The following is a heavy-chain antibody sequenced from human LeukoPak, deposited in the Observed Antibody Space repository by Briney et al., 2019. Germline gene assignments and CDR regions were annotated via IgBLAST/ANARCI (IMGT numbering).Heavy chain of an antibody. CDR1: GFTFGDYA. CDR2: IRSKAYGGTT. D-gene: IGHD1-26*01. J-gene: IGHJ4*02. CDR3: TRDQSWKWELLPFDY. Sequence: TGGSLRLSCTASGFTFGDYAMSWFRQAPGKGLEWVGFIRSKAYGGTTEYAASVKGRFTISRDDSKSIAYLQMNSLKTEDTAVYYCTRDQSWKWELLPFDYWGQGTLVTVSS. V-gene: IGHV3-49*03.